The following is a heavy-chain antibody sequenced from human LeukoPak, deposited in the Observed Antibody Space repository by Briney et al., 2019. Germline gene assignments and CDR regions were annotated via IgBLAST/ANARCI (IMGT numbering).Heavy chain of an antibody. J-gene: IGHJ6*03. V-gene: IGHV3-23*01. CDR3: ARVASDDFWSGYYYYYMDV. Sequence: PGGSLRLSCAASGFTFSSYAMSWVRQAPGKGLEWVSTISGGADSTYYADSVKGRFTISRDNSKNTLYLQMNSLRAEDTAVYYCARVASDDFWSGYYYYYMDVWGKGTTVTVSS. D-gene: IGHD3-3*01. CDR2: ISGGADST. CDR1: GFTFSSYA.